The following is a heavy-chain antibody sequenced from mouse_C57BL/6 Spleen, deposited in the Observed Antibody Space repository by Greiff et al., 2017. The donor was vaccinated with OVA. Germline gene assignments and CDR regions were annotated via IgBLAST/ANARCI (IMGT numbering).Heavy chain of an antibody. CDR3: ARDEGGITTVVATGAMDY. D-gene: IGHD1-1*01. Sequence: QVQLQQSGPELVKPGASVKISCKASGYAFSSSWMNWVKQRPGKGLEWIGRIYPGDGDTNYNGKFKGKATLTADKSSSPAYMQLSSLTSEDSAVYFCARDEGGITTVVATGAMDYWGQGTSVTVSS. J-gene: IGHJ4*01. CDR1: GYAFSSSW. CDR2: IYPGDGDT. V-gene: IGHV1-82*01.